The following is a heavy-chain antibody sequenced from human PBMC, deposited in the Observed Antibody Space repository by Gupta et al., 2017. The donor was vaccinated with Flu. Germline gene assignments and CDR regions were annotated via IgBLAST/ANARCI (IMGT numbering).Heavy chain of an antibody. Sequence: QVQLVQSGAEVKKPGASVKVYCKVSGYTFTDYGIHWVRSAPGKGLEWMGGIRAYNGHTNYAQNLQGRVTITTDTPTTTAYMALPSLRSDDTAVYYCASDTRYSDTWCRGTLVTVSS. CDR2: IRAYNGHT. D-gene: IGHD3-9*01. J-gene: IGHJ4*02. CDR1: GYTFTDYG. CDR3: ASDTRYSDT. V-gene: IGHV1-18*01.